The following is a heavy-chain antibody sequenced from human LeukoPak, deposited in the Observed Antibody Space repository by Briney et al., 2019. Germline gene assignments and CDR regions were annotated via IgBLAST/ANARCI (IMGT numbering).Heavy chain of an antibody. V-gene: IGHV5-51*01. CDR2: IYPGDSDT. CDR1: GYSFTSYW. CDR3: ARHKATIFGVVIEVDY. D-gene: IGHD3-3*01. J-gene: IGHJ4*02. Sequence: GESLKISCKGSGYSFTSYWIGWVRQMPGKGLEWMGIIYPGDSDTRYSPSFQGQVTISADKSISTAYLQWSSLKASDTAMYYCARHKATIFGVVIEVDYWGQGTLVTVSS.